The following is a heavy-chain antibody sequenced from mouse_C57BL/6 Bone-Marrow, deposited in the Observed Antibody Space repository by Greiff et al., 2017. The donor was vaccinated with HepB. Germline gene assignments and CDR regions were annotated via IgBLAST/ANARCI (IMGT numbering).Heavy chain of an antibody. CDR1: GIDFSRYW. CDR3: ARPRDSKRGAWVAY. V-gene: IGHV4-1*01. J-gene: IGHJ3*01. CDR2: INPDSSTI. D-gene: IGHD2-5*01. Sequence: EVKLLESGGGLVQPGGSLKLSCAASGIDFSRYWMSWVRRAPGKGLEWIGEINPDSSTINYAPSLKDKFIISRDNAKNTLYLQMSKVRSEDTALYYCARPRDSKRGAWVAYGGQGTLVTVSA.